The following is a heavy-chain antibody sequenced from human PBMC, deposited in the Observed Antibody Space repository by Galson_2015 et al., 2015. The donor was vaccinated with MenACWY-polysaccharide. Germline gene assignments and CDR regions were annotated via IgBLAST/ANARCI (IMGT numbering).Heavy chain of an antibody. D-gene: IGHD6-6*01. J-gene: IGHJ5*02. CDR2: ISSTGSYI. CDR3: AKGTTASRPNWFDP. V-gene: IGHV3-21*01. CDR1: GFTFSNYH. Sequence: SLRLSCAASGFTFSNYHMNWVCQTPGKGLEWVSCISSTGSYIYYADSLKGRFTISRDNAKNSLYLQMNSLTSEDTAVYYCAKGTTASRPNWFDPWGQGTLVTVSS.